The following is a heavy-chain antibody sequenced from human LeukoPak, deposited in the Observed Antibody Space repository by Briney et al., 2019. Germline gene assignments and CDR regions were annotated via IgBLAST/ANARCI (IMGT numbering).Heavy chain of an antibody. CDR3: ARAGSWSSIGGCGY. CDR1: GYSFSSYY. CDR2: IIPTSGDT. J-gene: IGHJ4*02. D-gene: IGHD3-10*01. Sequence: ASVKISCKASGYSFSSYYMHWVRQAPGQGLEWMGLIIPTSGDTRFAQTFQGRVTLTRDTSSSTVYMEVSGLRSEDTAIYYCARAGSWSSIGGCGYWGQGTLVTVSS. V-gene: IGHV1-46*01.